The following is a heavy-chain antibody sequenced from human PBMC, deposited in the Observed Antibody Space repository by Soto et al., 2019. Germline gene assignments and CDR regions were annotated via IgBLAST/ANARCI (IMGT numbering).Heavy chain of an antibody. CDR2: IYYSGST. CDR3: ARHMGLWFGRYYYYYGMDI. J-gene: IGHJ6*02. D-gene: IGHD3-10*01. CDR1: GGPISSSSYY. V-gene: IGHV4-39*01. Sequence: SEALCLTCTVSGGPISSSSYYWGWIGQPPGKGLEWIGSIYYSGSTYYNPSLKSRVTISVDTSRNQFSLKLSSVTAADTAVYYCARHMGLWFGRYYYYYGMDIWGQGTTVT.